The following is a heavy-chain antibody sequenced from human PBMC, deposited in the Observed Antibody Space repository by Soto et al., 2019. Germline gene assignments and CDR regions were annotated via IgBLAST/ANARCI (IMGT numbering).Heavy chain of an antibody. CDR2: ISYDGSNK. V-gene: IGHV3-30-3*01. CDR3: ARDSVAAALDAFDI. D-gene: IGHD6-13*01. J-gene: IGHJ3*02. Sequence: GGSLRLSCVASGFTFSSYAMHWVRQAPGKGLEWVAVISYDGSNKYYADSVKGRFTISRDNSKNTLYLQMNSLRAEDTAVYYCARDSVAAALDAFDIWGQGTMVTVSS. CDR1: GFTFSSYA.